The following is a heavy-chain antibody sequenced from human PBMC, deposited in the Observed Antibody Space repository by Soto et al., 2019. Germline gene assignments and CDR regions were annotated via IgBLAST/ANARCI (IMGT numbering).Heavy chain of an antibody. J-gene: IGHJ4*02. V-gene: IGHV3-66*01. CDR1: GFTVSNNY. CDR3: ARDGTYNWV. CDR2: IYSGGAT. Sequence: EVQLVESGGGLVQPGGSLRLSCAASGFTVSNNYMRWVRQAPGKGLEWVSLIYSGGATYYADSVKGRFTISRDNSKNTLYLQMNMLRAEDTAVYYCARDGTYNWVGGQGILVTVSS. D-gene: IGHD1-1*01.